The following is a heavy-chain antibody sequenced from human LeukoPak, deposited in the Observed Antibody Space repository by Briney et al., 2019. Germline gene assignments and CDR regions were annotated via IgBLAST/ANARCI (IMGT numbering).Heavy chain of an antibody. D-gene: IGHD4-17*01. CDR2: ISGSGGRT. CDR1: GFTFSSYG. V-gene: IGHV3-23*01. Sequence: HTGGSLRLSCAASGFTFSSYGMSWVRQAPGKGLEWVSAISGSGGRTYYADSVKGRFTISRDNSKNTLSLQMNSLRAEDTAVYYCAKDSEDDFGDYLDYWGQGTLVTVSS. J-gene: IGHJ4*02. CDR3: AKDSEDDFGDYLDY.